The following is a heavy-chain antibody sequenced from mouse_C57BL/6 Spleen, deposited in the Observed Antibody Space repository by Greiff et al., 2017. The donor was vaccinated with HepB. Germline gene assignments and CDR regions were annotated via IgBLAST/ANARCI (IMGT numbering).Heavy chain of an antibody. CDR3: ARHYDYPAWFAY. V-gene: IGHV1-55*01. D-gene: IGHD2-4*01. Sequence: QVHVKQPGAELVKPGASVKMSCKASGYTFTSYWITWVKQRPGQGLEWIGDIYPGSGSTNYNEKFKSKATLTVDTSSSTAYMQLSSLTSEDSAVYYCARHYDYPAWFAYWGQGTLVTVSA. CDR2: IYPGSGST. J-gene: IGHJ3*01. CDR1: GYTFTSYW.